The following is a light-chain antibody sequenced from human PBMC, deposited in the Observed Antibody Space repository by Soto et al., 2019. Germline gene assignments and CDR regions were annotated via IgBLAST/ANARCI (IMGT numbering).Light chain of an antibody. CDR1: SSDVGGYNY. V-gene: IGLV2-14*01. Sequence: QSVLTQPASVSGSPGQSITISCTGTSSDVGGYNYVSWYQQHPGKAPKLMIYEVSNRPSGVSNRFSGSKSGNTASLTISGLQAEDEADYYCSSYTDSSGRVFGGGTKLTVL. CDR2: EVS. J-gene: IGLJ3*02. CDR3: SSYTDSSGRV.